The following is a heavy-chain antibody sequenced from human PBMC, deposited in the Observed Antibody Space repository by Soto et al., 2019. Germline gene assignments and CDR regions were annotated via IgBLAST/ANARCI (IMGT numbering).Heavy chain of an antibody. CDR2: IYPGDSDT. D-gene: IGHD2-8*01. CDR1: GYSFTSYW. Sequence: PGESLMISCKGSGYSFTSYWIGWVRQMPGKGLEWMGIIYPGDSDTRYSPSFQGQVTISADKSISTAYLQWSSLKASDTAMYYCARQYCTNGVCYMMDVWGQGTTVTVSS. V-gene: IGHV5-51*01. CDR3: ARQYCTNGVCYMMDV. J-gene: IGHJ6*02.